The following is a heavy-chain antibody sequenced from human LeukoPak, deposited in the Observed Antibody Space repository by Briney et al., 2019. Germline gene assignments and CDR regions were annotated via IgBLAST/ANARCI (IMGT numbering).Heavy chain of an antibody. Sequence: SVKVSCKASGGTFSSYAISWVRQAPGQGLEWMGGIIPIFGTANYAQKFQGRVTITADESASTAYMELSSLRSEDTAVYYCATGSMVVREVYFDYWGQGTLVTVSS. CDR3: ATGSMVVREVYFDY. CDR1: GGTFSSYA. D-gene: IGHD2-15*01. CDR2: IIPIFGTA. J-gene: IGHJ4*02. V-gene: IGHV1-69*13.